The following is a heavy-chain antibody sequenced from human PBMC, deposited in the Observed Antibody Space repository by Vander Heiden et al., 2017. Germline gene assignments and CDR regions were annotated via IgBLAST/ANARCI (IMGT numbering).Heavy chain of an antibody. J-gene: IGHJ6*02. CDR3: ARDGDFWSGSGYYYYGMDV. CDR2: INSDGSST. V-gene: IGHV3-74*01. D-gene: IGHD3-3*01. Sequence: EVQLVESGGGLVQPGGSLRLSCAASGFTFSRYWMHWVRQAPGKGLVWVSRINSDGSSTSYADSVKGRFTISRDNAKNTLYLQMNSLRAEDTAVYYCARDGDFWSGSGYYYYGMDVWGQGTTVTVSS. CDR1: GFTFSRYW.